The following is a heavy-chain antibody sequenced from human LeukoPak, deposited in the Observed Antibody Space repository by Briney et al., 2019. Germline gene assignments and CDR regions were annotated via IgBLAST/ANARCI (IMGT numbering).Heavy chain of an antibody. V-gene: IGHV1-24*01. CDR2: FDPEDGKT. J-gene: IGHJ6*02. D-gene: IGHD3-9*01. Sequence: ASVKVSCKVSGYTLTELSMHWVRQAPGKGPEWMGGFDPEDGKTIYAQKFQGRVTMTEDTSTDTAYMELSSLRSEDTAVYYCATHYDISTGYYSGFYGMDVWSQGTTVTVSS. CDR3: ATHYDISTGYYSGFYGMDV. CDR1: GYTLTELS.